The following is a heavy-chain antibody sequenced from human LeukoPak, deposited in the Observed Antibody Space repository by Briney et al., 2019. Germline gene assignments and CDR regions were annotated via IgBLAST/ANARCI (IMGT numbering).Heavy chain of an antibody. J-gene: IGHJ6*03. Sequence: KTSETLSHTCTVSGGSISSYYWSWIRQPPGKGLEWIGYIYYSGSTNYNPSLKSRVTISVDTSKNQFSLKLSSVTAADTAVYYCARETSQKGAHYMDVWGKGTTVTISS. D-gene: IGHD3-16*01. CDR3: ARETSQKGAHYMDV. CDR1: GGSISSYY. CDR2: IYYSGST. V-gene: IGHV4-59*01.